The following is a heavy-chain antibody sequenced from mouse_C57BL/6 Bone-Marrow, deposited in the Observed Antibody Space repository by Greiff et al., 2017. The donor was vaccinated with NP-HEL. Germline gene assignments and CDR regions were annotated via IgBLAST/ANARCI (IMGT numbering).Heavy chain of an antibody. CDR3: ARLDEGAMDY. CDR1: GFTFSDYG. Sequence: EVMLVESGGGLVQPGGSLKLSCAASGFTFSDYGMAWVRQAPRKGLEWVAFISNLAYSIYYADTVTGRFTITRENAKNALYLEMSSLGSEDTAMYYCARLDEGAMDYWGQGTSVTVSS. D-gene: IGHD2-3*01. V-gene: IGHV5-15*01. J-gene: IGHJ4*01. CDR2: ISNLAYSI.